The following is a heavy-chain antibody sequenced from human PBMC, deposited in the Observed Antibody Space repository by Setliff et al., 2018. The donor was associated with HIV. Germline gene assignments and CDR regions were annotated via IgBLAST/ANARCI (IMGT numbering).Heavy chain of an antibody. CDR1: GFTFTDHY. D-gene: IGHD1-20*01. CDR2: FTPFNDNT. J-gene: IGHJ4*02. Sequence: GASVKVSCKASGFTFTDHYLHWVRQAPGQALEWMGWFTPFNDNTNYAQKYRGRISITRERSMSTAYMELISLRTEDTGMYYCARDVGRIGMGQFDSWGQGTLVTVSS. CDR3: ARDVGRIGMGQFDS. V-gene: IGHV1-45*02.